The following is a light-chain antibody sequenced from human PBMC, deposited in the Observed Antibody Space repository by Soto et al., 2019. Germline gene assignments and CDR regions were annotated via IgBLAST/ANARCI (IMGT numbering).Light chain of an antibody. CDR1: QSISSW. V-gene: IGKV1-5*01. Sequence: DIQMTQSPSTLSASVGDRVTITCRASQSISSWLAWYQQKPGKAPKLLIYAASTLESGVSSRFSGRGSGTEFTLTISSLQSEDFAVYYCQQYNNWPPYTFGQGTKVDI. CDR3: QQYNNWPPYT. CDR2: AAS. J-gene: IGKJ1*01.